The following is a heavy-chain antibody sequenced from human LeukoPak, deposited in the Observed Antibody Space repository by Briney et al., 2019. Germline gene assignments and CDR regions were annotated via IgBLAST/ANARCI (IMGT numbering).Heavy chain of an antibody. Sequence: PGRSLRLSCAASGFTFSSNWMHWVRQGPGKGLEWDSYISGTSSYTTYADSVKGRFTISRDNAKNSLYLQMNSLRGEDTAVYYCARLGSIAAAGTPDYWGQGTLVTVSS. D-gene: IGHD6-13*01. V-gene: IGHV3-21*05. CDR3: ARLGSIAAAGTPDY. CDR2: ISGTSSYT. CDR1: GFTFSSNW. J-gene: IGHJ4*02.